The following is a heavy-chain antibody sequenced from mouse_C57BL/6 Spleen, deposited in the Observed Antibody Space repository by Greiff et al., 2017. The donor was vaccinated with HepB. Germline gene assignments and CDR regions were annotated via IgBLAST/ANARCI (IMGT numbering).Heavy chain of an antibody. Sequence: EVQLVESGGGLVKPGGSLKLSCAASGFTFSDYGMHWVRQAPEKGLEWVAYISSGSSTIYYADTVKGRFTISRDNAKNTLFLQMTSLRSEDTAMYYCARRFITTVRSYAMDYWGQGTSVTVSS. CDR3: ARRFITTVRSYAMDY. CDR1: GFTFSDYG. CDR2: ISSGSSTI. D-gene: IGHD1-1*01. J-gene: IGHJ4*01. V-gene: IGHV5-17*01.